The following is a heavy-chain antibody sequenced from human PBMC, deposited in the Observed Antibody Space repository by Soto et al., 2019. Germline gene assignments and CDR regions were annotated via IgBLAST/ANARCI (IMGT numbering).Heavy chain of an antibody. D-gene: IGHD7-27*01. J-gene: IGHJ4*02. CDR1: GGSISPYY. CDR3: ARRGDWGSDEFDY. CDR2: IYYSGST. V-gene: IGHV4-59*08. Sequence: ETLSLTCTVSGGSISPYYWSWIRQPPGKGLEWIGYIYYSGSTSYNPSLKSRVTIAVDTSKNQFSLNLSSMTATDTAVYYCARRGDWGSDEFDYWGQGTLVTVSS.